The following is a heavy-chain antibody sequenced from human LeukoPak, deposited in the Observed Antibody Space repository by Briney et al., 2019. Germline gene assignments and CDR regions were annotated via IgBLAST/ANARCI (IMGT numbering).Heavy chain of an antibody. CDR2: SYYSGST. CDR1: GGFISSYY. J-gene: IGHJ4*02. Sequence: PSETLSLTCTVYGGFISSYYWSWIRQPPGKGLEWIAYSYYSGSTNYNPSLKSRVTISVDTSKNQFSLKLSSVTAADTAVYYCARGYYDSSGYYYVDYWGQGTLVTVSS. CDR3: ARGYYDSSGYYYVDY. V-gene: IGHV4-59*01. D-gene: IGHD3-22*01.